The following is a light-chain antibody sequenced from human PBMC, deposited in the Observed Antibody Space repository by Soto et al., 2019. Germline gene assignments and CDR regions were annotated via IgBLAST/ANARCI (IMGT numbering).Light chain of an antibody. Sequence: QSVLTQPASVSGSPGQSITISCTGTSNDVGGFNYVSWYQQYPGNAPKLMISEVRNRPSGVSVRFSGSKSGNTASLTISGLQPEDEADYYCSSYSSANTVIFGGGTKLTVL. CDR3: SSYSSANTVI. CDR1: SNDVGGFNY. J-gene: IGLJ2*01. V-gene: IGLV2-14*01. CDR2: EVR.